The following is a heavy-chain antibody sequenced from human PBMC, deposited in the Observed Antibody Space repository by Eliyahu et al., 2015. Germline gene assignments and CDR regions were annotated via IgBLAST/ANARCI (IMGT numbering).Heavy chain of an antibody. CDR3: VRDYNLEPEYKDDDYFDY. Sequence: EALLAESGGGLVRPGGSLRLSCAASGXNFNIYWMHWVRRAPGKGLEWVPRINSDGTTATYADSVKGRFTISRDNARKTMYLQMNSLRSEDTAVYYCVRDYNLEPEYKDDDYFDYWGQGTLVTVSS. J-gene: IGHJ4*02. CDR1: GXNFNIYW. V-gene: IGHV3-74*01. D-gene: IGHD1-1*01. CDR2: INSDGTTA.